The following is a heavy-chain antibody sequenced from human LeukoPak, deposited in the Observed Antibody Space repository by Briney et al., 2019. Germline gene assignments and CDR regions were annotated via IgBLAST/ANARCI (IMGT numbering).Heavy chain of an antibody. D-gene: IGHD3-10*01. CDR2: IYYNWST. CDR3: ARQSLGPSRSGTSNIWFDP. CDR1: GGSISTYY. Sequence: SETLSLTCTVSGGSISTYYWSWIRQPPGRGLEWIGVIYYNWSTNYNPSLKIRVTISVDTPKNQFSLKLSSVTAADTAVYYCARQSLGPSRSGTSNIWFDPWGQGTLVTVSS. J-gene: IGHJ5*02. V-gene: IGHV4-59*08.